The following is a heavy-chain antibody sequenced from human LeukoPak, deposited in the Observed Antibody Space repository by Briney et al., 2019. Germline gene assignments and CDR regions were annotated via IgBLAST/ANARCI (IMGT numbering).Heavy chain of an antibody. D-gene: IGHD3-22*01. J-gene: IGHJ4*02. CDR3: ARGTYDSSGYYRYYFDY. CDR2: IYTSGST. V-gene: IGHV4-61*02. CDR1: GGSISSSSYY. Sequence: PSETLSLTCTVSGGSISSSSYYWSWIRQPAGKGLEWIGRIYTSGSTNYNPSLKSRVTMSVDTSKNQFSLKLSSVTAADTAVYYCARGTYDSSGYYRYYFDYWGQGTLVTVSS.